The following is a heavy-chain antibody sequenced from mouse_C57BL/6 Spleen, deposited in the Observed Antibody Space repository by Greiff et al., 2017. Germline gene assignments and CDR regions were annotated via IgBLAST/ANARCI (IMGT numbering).Heavy chain of an antibody. CDR2: IYPGSGST. J-gene: IGHJ1*03. Sequence: QVQLQQPGAELVKPGASVKMSCKASGYTFTSYWITWVKQRPGQGLEWIGDIYPGSGSTNYNEKFKSKATLTVDTSSSTAYMQLSSLTSADSAAYYCARGDDYYGRYFDVWGTGTTVTVSA. CDR1: GYTFTSYW. CDR3: ARGDDYYGRYFDV. V-gene: IGHV1-55*01. D-gene: IGHD1-2*01.